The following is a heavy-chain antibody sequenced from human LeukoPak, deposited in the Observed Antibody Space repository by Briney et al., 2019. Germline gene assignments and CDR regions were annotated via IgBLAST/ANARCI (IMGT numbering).Heavy chain of an antibody. CDR1: GFTVNSNY. Sequence: PGGSLRLSCAASGFTVNSNYMSWVRQPAGEGLEWVSALGTAGDTFYPGSVKGRFTISRDNAKKSLFLQMNSLRAEDTAVYYCARQNTPHGNFDYWGQGTLVTVSS. CDR2: LGTAGDT. D-gene: IGHD5-24*01. CDR3: ARQNTPHGNFDY. J-gene: IGHJ4*02. V-gene: IGHV3-13*01.